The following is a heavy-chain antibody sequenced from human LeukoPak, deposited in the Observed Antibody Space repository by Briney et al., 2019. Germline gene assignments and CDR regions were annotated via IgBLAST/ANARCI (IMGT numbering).Heavy chain of an antibody. CDR3: VKSNSRYQPWTLDI. CDR1: GGSIFSSNSY. D-gene: IGHD2-2*01. Sequence: SETLSLTCTVSGGSIFSSNSYWGWIRQPPGKGLEWIGYIFYNEGTSYNPSLKSRVTISVDTSNNQLSLKVNSVTAADTAMYYCVKSNSRYQPWTLDIWGRGTMVTVSS. V-gene: IGHV4-61*05. CDR2: IFYNEGT. J-gene: IGHJ3*02.